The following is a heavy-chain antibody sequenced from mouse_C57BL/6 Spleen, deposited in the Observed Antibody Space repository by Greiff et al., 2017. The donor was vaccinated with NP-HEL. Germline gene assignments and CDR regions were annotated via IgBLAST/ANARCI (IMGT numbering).Heavy chain of an antibody. Sequence: EVQLQQSGGGLVKPGGSLKLSCAASGFTFSDYGMHWVRQAPEKGLEWVAYISSGSSTIYYADTVKGRFTISRDNAKNTLFLQMTSLRSEDTAMYYCARGGYPFAYWGQGTLVTVSA. D-gene: IGHD2-2*01. CDR2: ISSGSSTI. CDR3: ARGGYPFAY. CDR1: GFTFSDYG. J-gene: IGHJ3*01. V-gene: IGHV5-17*01.